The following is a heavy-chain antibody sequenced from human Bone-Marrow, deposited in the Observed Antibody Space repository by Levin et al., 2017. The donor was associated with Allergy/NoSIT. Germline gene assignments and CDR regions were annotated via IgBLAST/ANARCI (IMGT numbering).Heavy chain of an antibody. CDR1: GFPFSEYY. J-gene: IGHJ6*02. V-gene: IGHV3-11*01. CDR3: ARDLHCSNGMCVFYGMDI. D-gene: IGHD2-8*01. Sequence: PGGSLRLSCAGSGFPFSEYYISWIRQAPGKGLEWLAYIGDTGTITSYADSVKGRFTITRDNAKKSLYLDMDSLRVEDTARYYCARDLHCSNGMCVFYGMDIWGPGTTVTVSS. CDR2: IGDTGTIT.